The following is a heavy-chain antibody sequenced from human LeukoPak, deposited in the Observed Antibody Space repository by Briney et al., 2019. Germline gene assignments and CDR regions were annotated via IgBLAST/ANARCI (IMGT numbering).Heavy chain of an antibody. CDR2: IYHSGST. D-gene: IGHD6-6*01. CDR1: GGSISSGGYY. Sequence: SQTLSLTCTVSGGSISSGGYYWSWIRQPPGKGLEWIGYIYHSGSTYYNPSLKSRVTISVDRSKNQFSLKLSSVTAADTAVCYCARGVEYTDFDYWGQGTLVTVSS. CDR3: ARGVEYTDFDY. V-gene: IGHV4-30-2*01. J-gene: IGHJ4*02.